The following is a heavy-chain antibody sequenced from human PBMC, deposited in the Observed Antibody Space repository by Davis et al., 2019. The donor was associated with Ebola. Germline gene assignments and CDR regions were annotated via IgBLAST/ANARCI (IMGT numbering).Heavy chain of an antibody. CDR3: ARAGAVALFDP. D-gene: IGHD6-19*01. CDR1: GGSFSGYY. CDR2: INHSGST. J-gene: IGHJ5*02. Sequence: PSETLSLTCAVYGGSFSGYYWSWIRQPPGKGLEWIGEINHSGSTNYNPSLKSRVTISVDTSKNQFSLRLSSVTAADTAVYYCARAGAVALFDPWGQGTLVTVSS. V-gene: IGHV4-34*01.